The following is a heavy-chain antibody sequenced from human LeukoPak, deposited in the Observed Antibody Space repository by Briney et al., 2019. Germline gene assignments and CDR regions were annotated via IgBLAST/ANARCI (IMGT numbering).Heavy chain of an antibody. Sequence: SETLSLTCTVSGGSISSSSYYWGGIRQPPGKGLEWIGSIYYSGSTYYNPSLKSRVAISVDTSKNQFSLKLSSVTAADTAVYHCARGPPNDYGDSWYFDYWGQGTLVTVSS. J-gene: IGHJ4*02. D-gene: IGHD4-17*01. CDR1: GGSISSSSYY. V-gene: IGHV4-39*07. CDR2: IYYSGST. CDR3: ARGPPNDYGDSWYFDY.